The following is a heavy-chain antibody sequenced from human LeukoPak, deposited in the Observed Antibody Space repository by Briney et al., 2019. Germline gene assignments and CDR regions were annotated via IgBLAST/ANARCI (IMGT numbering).Heavy chain of an antibody. CDR2: INSDGSNT. D-gene: IGHD5-12*01. V-gene: IGHV3-74*01. CDR1: GFTFSNYW. Sequence: PGGSLRLSCAASGFTFSNYWMHWVRQGPGKGLVWVSRINSDGSNTAYADSVKGRFTISRDNAKNTLSLQMNSLRAEDTAVYYCARDAGNSGYGCDLWGQGTLVTVSS. J-gene: IGHJ5*02. CDR3: ARDAGNSGYGCDL.